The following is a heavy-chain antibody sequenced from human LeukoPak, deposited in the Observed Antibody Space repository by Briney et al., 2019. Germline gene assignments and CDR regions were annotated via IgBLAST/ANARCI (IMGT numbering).Heavy chain of an antibody. Sequence: SETLSLTCTVSGYSISSGYYWSWIRQPPGKGLEWIGEINHSGSTNYNPSLKSRVTISVDTSKNQFSLKLSSVTAADTAVYYCAGLPDGSGSLNDYWGQGTLVTVSS. V-gene: IGHV4-38-2*02. D-gene: IGHD3-10*01. CDR3: AGLPDGSGSLNDY. CDR2: INHSGST. CDR1: GYSISSGYY. J-gene: IGHJ4*02.